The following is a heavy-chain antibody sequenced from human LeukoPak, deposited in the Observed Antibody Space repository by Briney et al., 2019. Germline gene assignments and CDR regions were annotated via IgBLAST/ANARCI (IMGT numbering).Heavy chain of an antibody. J-gene: IGHJ4*02. Sequence: KTYYSSKWYNDYPVSVKSRVTINPDTSKNQFSLQLNSVTPEDTAVYYCAREGSDGYLFDYWGQGSLVIVSS. CDR3: AREGSDGYLFDY. D-gene: IGHD3-22*01. CDR2: TYYSSKWYN. V-gene: IGHV6-1*01.